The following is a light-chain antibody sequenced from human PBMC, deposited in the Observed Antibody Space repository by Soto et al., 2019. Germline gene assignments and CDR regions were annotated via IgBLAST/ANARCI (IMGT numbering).Light chain of an antibody. Sequence: QSALTQPASVSGSPGQSITISCTGTSNDVGAYNYVSWYRQHPDKAPQLMIYEVSNRPSGVSNRFSGSKSGNMASLTVSGLQAEDEADYYCTSYTTAGTVIFGGGTKLTVL. J-gene: IGLJ2*01. CDR2: EVS. CDR3: TSYTTAGTVI. CDR1: SNDVGAYNY. V-gene: IGLV2-14*01.